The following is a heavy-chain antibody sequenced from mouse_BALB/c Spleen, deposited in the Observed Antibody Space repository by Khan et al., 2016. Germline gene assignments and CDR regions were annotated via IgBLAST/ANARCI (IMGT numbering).Heavy chain of an antibody. Sequence: EVELVESGGGLVQPGGSLRLSCATSVFTFTDYYMSWVRQPPGKALEWLGFIRHKANGYTTEYSASVKGRITISSDNSQSILNLQMNTLRAEDSATYYRARGSGRGFAYWGQGTLVTVSA. CDR3: ARGSGRGFAY. D-gene: IGHD3-2*02. CDR1: VFTFTDYY. J-gene: IGHJ3*01. CDR2: IRHKANGYTT. V-gene: IGHV7-3*02.